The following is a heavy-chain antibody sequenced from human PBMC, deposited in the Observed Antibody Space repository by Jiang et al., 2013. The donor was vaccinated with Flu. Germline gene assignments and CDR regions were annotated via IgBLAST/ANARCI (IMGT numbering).Heavy chain of an antibody. J-gene: IGHJ6*02. CDR3: ARGVWRSYVTVYYGMDV. CDR1: GGTFSSYA. V-gene: IGHV1-69*04. D-gene: IGHD3-16*01. Sequence: GAEVKKPGSSVKVSCKASGGTFSSYAISWVRQAPGQGLEWMGRIIPILGIANYAQKFQGRVTITADKSTSTAYMELSSLRSEDTAVYYCARGVWRSYVTVYYGMDVWGQGTTVTVSS. CDR2: IIPILGIA.